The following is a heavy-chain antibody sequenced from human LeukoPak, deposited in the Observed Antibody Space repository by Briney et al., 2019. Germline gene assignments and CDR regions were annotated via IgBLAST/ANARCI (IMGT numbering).Heavy chain of an antibody. Sequence: GGSLRLSCAASGFTFSDYYMTWIRQAPGKGLEWVSYISNSGSTIYYADSVKGRFTISRDNAKNSLYLQMNSLRAEDTAVYYCAREVTAMVTSYYYGMDVWGQGTTVTVSS. CDR2: ISNSGSTI. D-gene: IGHD5-18*01. J-gene: IGHJ6*02. CDR3: AREVTAMVTSYYYGMDV. CDR1: GFTFSDYY. V-gene: IGHV3-11*04.